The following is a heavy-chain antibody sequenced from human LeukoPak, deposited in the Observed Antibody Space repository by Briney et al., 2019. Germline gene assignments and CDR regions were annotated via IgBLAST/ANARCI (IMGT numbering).Heavy chain of an antibody. CDR3: ARDRSGYDILTGYYNPEPIDY. CDR1: GYSISSGYY. CDR2: IYHSGST. V-gene: IGHV4-38-2*02. Sequence: PSETLSLTCTVSGYSISSGYYWGWIRQPPGKGLEWIGSIYHSGSTYYNPSLKSRVTISVDTSKNQFSLKLSSVTAADTAVYYCARDRSGYDILTGYYNPEPIDYWGQGTLVTVSS. J-gene: IGHJ4*02. D-gene: IGHD3-9*01.